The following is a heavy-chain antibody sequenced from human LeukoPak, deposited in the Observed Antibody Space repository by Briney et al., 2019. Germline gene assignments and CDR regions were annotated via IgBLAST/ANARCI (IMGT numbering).Heavy chain of an antibody. Sequence: PGGSLRLSCAASGFTFSSYSMNWVRQAPGKGLEWVSSISSSSSYIYYADSVKGRFTISRDNSKNTLYLQMNSLRAEDTAVYYCAKPEKYGNIVVVVAAIPLGYWSQGTLVTVSS. CDR2: ISSSSSYI. J-gene: IGHJ4*02. D-gene: IGHD2-15*01. CDR3: AKPEKYGNIVVVVAAIPLGY. CDR1: GFTFSSYS. V-gene: IGHV3-21*01.